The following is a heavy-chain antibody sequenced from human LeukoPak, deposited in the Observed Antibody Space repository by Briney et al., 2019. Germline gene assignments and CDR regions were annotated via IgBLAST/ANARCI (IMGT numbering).Heavy chain of an antibody. CDR1: GFTFSSYA. D-gene: IGHD1-26*01. CDR3: AKGLIVGITTASDQ. Sequence: GSLRLSCAASGFTFSSYAMSWVRQAPGKGLEWVSDISGSGYNTYYADSLKGRFTISRDNSKNTLYLHMNSLRAEDTAVYYCAKGLIVGITTASDQWGQGTLVTVSS. J-gene: IGHJ4*02. CDR2: ISGSGYNT. V-gene: IGHV3-23*01.